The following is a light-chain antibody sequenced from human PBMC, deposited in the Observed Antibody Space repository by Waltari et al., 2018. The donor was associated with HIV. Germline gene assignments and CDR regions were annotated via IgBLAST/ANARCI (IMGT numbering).Light chain of an antibody. J-gene: IGLJ2*01. CDR2: RNN. V-gene: IGLV1-47*01. CDR3: ATWDDSLSGVL. CDR1: SSNIGNYY. Sequence: QSVLTQPPSASATHGQRVTISCSGRSSNIGNYYVYWSQQLPGATPKVLIFRNNRRPSGVPDRFSGSKSGTSASLAISGLRSEDEADYYCATWDDSLSGVLFGGGTKLTVL.